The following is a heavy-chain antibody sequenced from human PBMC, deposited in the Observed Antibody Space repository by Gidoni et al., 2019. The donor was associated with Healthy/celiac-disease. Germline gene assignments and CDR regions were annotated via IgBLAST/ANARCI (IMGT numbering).Heavy chain of an antibody. Sequence: QVQLVQSGAEVKKPGASVKVSCKASGYTFTSYDINWVRQANGQGLEWMGWMNPNSGNTGYAQKCQGRVTMTRNTSISTAYMELSSLRSEDTAVYYCARGRPGGYDFWSGYYTHDAFDIWGQGTMVTVSS. J-gene: IGHJ3*02. D-gene: IGHD3-3*01. V-gene: IGHV1-8*01. CDR3: ARGRPGGYDFWSGYYTHDAFDI. CDR1: GYTFTSYD. CDR2: MNPNSGNT.